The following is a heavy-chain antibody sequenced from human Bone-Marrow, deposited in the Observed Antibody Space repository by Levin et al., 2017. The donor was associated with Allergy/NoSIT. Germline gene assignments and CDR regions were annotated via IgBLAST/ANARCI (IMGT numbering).Heavy chain of an antibody. J-gene: IGHJ6*02. Sequence: GGSLRLSCEASGFTFSRNGMHWVRQAPGKGLEWVAVISDDGSQKNHADSVKGRFTISRDNSKNMLFLEMNSLRSEDTALYYCAKDRSARYYYYGMDVWGQGTTVTVSS. CDR3: AKDRSARYYYYGMDV. V-gene: IGHV3-30*18. CDR1: GFTFSRNG. D-gene: IGHD3-10*01. CDR2: ISDDGSQK.